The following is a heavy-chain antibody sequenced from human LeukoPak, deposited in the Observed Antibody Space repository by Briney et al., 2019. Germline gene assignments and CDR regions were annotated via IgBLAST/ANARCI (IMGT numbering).Heavy chain of an antibody. D-gene: IGHD3-3*01. J-gene: IGHJ5*02. CDR1: GGSISTSY. CDR3: ARVSYDFWSGPRTNWFDP. V-gene: IGHV4-4*09. Sequence: SETLSLTCTVSGGSISTSYWSWIRQPPGKGLEWIGYIFDSATTSYNPSLRGRPTITIDRSKSQFSLSLTSVTAADTAVYYCARVSYDFWSGPRTNWFDPWGQGTLVTVSS. CDR2: IFDSATT.